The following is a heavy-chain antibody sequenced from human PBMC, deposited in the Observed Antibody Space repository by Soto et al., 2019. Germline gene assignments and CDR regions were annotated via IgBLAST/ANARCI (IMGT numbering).Heavy chain of an antibody. CDR3: ARARRYCSGGSCYSIWFDY. CDR1: GGSFSGYY. CDR2: INHSGST. D-gene: IGHD2-15*01. J-gene: IGHJ4*02. V-gene: IGHV4-34*01. Sequence: QVQLQQWGAGLLKPSETLSLTCAVYGGSFSGYYWSWIRQPPGKGLEWIGEINHSGSTNYNPSLKSRVTISVDTSKNQFSLKLSSVTAADTAVYYCARARRYCSGGSCYSIWFDYWGQETLVTVSS.